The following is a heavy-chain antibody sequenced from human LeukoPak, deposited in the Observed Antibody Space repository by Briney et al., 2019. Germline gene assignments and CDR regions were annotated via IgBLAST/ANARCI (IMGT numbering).Heavy chain of an antibody. CDR2: ISSNGGST. CDR3: AREGHHSGWDYRDPDALDI. CDR1: GFTFSSYA. D-gene: IGHD6-19*01. J-gene: IGHJ3*02. Sequence: PGGSLRLSCAASGFTFSSYAIPWVRQAPGKGLEYVSAISSNGGSTYYANSVQGRFTIPRDNSNNTLYLQMGSLRAEDMAVYYCAREGHHSGWDYRDPDALDIWGQGTMVTVSS. V-gene: IGHV3-64*01.